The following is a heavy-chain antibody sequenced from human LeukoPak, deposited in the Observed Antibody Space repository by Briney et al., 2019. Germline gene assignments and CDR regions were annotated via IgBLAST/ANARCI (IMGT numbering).Heavy chain of an antibody. J-gene: IGHJ4*02. CDR3: ARDLGRKTAADPQYYFDY. D-gene: IGHD6-13*01. CDR2: ISAYNGNT. CDR1: GYTFTSYG. Sequence: ASVKVSCKASGYTFTSYGISWVRQAPGQGLEWMGWISAYNGNTNYAQKFQGRVTITADESTSTAYMELSSLRSEDTAVYYCARDLGRKTAADPQYYFDYWGQGTLVTVSS. V-gene: IGHV1-18*01.